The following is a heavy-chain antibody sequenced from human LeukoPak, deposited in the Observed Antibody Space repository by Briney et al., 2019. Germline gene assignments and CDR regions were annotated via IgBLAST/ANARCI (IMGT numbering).Heavy chain of an antibody. J-gene: IGHJ6*02. CDR3: AREERESGGMDV. Sequence: ASVKVSCKASGYIFTGHFIHWGRQAPGQGLEWMGWITPETGGTNYAQKFEGRVTMTRDTSITTAYLELSRVRYDDTAVYYCAREERESGGMDVWGQGTTVTVSS. D-gene: IGHD1-26*01. CDR1: GYIFTGHF. CDR2: ITPETGGT. V-gene: IGHV1-2*02.